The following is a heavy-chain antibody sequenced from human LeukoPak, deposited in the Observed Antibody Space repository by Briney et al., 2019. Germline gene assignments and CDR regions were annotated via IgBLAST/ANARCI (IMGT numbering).Heavy chain of an antibody. CDR2: TSGDGITT. Sequence: GGSLKLSCAASGFTFHNYAIHWVRQAPGKGLEWVSLTSGDGITTYFADSVKGRFTISRDNSKSSLFLQMNSLRTEDTALYYCARDHVYGGADYWGQGTLVTVSS. D-gene: IGHD5/OR15-5a*01. CDR1: GFTFHNYA. CDR3: ARDHVYGGADY. V-gene: IGHV3-43*02. J-gene: IGHJ4*02.